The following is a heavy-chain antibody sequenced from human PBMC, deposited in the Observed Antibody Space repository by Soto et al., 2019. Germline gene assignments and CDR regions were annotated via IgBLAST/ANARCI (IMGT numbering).Heavy chain of an antibody. Sequence: QVQLVQSGAEVKKPGALAKVSCKASGYTFTSYGIIWVRQAPGQGFAWMGWISAYNCNTNYAQKLQVRVTMTTDTSTSTAYMELRSLRSDDTAVYYCARDQHLGGSQIYFDYWGQGTLVTFSS. D-gene: IGHD1-26*01. CDR1: GYTFTSYG. J-gene: IGHJ4*02. CDR2: ISAYNCNT. CDR3: ARDQHLGGSQIYFDY. V-gene: IGHV1-18*01.